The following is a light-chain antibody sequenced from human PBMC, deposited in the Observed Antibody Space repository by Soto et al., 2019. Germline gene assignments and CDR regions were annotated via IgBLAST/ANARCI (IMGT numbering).Light chain of an antibody. J-gene: IGKJ4*01. CDR1: QTVRSN. CDR3: QQYSAWPLT. CDR2: GAS. Sequence: EIVMTQYPATLSVSPGERATLFCRASQTVRSNFLAWYQQKPGQAPRLLIYGASTRATGIPARFSGSGSGTEFTLTISSLQSEDFVVYYCQQYSAWPLTFGGGTKVEIK. V-gene: IGKV3-15*01.